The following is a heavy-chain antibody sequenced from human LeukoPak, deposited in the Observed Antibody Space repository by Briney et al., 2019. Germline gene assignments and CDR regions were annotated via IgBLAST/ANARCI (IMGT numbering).Heavy chain of an antibody. CDR3: ARGVAMSPSSLWRRFPSRGYFDY. J-gene: IGHJ4*02. CDR2: INPNSGGT. D-gene: IGHD5-12*01. V-gene: IGHV1-2*02. CDR1: GYTFTGYY. Sequence: RASVKVSCKASGYTFTGYYMHWVRQAPGQGLEWMGWINPNSGGTNYAQKFQGRVTMTRDTSISTVYMELSSLRSEDTAVYYCARGVAMSPSSLWRRFPSRGYFDYWGQGTPVTVSS.